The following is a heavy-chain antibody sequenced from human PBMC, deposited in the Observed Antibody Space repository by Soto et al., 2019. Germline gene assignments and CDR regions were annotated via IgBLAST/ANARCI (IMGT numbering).Heavy chain of an antibody. Sequence: ASVKVSCKASGYTFTSDGISWVRQAPGQGLEWMGWISAYNGNTNYAQKLQGRVTMTTDTSTSTAYMELRSLRSDDTAVYYCARDLYYDSSGYQYGMDVWGQGTTVTVSS. CDR1: GYTFTSDG. CDR2: ISAYNGNT. D-gene: IGHD3-22*01. CDR3: ARDLYYDSSGYQYGMDV. V-gene: IGHV1-18*01. J-gene: IGHJ6*02.